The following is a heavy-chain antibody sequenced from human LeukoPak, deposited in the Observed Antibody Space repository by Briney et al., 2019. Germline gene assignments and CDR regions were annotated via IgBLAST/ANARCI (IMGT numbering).Heavy chain of an antibody. Sequence: SETLSLTCTVSGCSITSYYWGWIRQPAGKGLEWIGRIYSSGNTDYNPSLKGRVTISVDTSKNQFSLKLSSVTAADTAVYYCARHGEAWIQLWLPYFDYWGQGTLVTVSS. V-gene: IGHV4-4*07. CDR3: ARHGEAWIQLWLPYFDY. CDR1: GCSITSYY. CDR2: IYSSGNT. J-gene: IGHJ4*02. D-gene: IGHD5-18*01.